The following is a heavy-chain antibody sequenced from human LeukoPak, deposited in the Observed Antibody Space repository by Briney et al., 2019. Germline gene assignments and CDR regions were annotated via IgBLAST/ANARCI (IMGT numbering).Heavy chain of an antibody. CDR3: ARESEVVVPAALDY. V-gene: IGHV1-2*02. D-gene: IGHD2-2*01. CDR2: INPNSGGT. J-gene: IGHJ4*02. CDR1: GYTFTGYY. Sequence: ASVKVSCKASGYTFTGYYIHWVRQAPGQGLEWMGWINPNSGGTNYAQKFQGRVTITRDTSISTAYMELSRLRSDDTAVYYCARESEVVVPAALDYWGQGTLVTVSS.